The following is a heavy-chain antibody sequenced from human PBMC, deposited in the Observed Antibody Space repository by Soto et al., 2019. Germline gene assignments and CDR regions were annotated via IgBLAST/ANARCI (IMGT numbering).Heavy chain of an antibody. V-gene: IGHV3-23*01. Sequence: GGSLRLSCEASGFTFRSYAMTWVRQAPGKGLECVSLISGSGETTHYAESVKGRFTISRDNSKNTVYLQMNSLRADDTAVYFCAKDPAAFYDFWSGYFGHWGQGTLVTVSS. CDR3: AKDPAAFYDFWSGYFGH. D-gene: IGHD3-3*01. CDR1: GFTFRSYA. CDR2: ISGSGETT. J-gene: IGHJ4*02.